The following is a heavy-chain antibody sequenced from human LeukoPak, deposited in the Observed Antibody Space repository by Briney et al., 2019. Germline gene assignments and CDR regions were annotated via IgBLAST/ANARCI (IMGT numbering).Heavy chain of an antibody. J-gene: IGHJ3*02. CDR1: GFIFSSHG. CDR2: IKQDGSEK. D-gene: IGHD3-9*01. V-gene: IGHV3-7*01. CDR3: AREGGITIFPPDAFDI. Sequence: PGGSLRLSCAASGFIFSSHGMNWVRQAPGKGLEWVANIKQDGSEKYYVDSVKGRFTISRDNAKNSLYLQMNSLRAEDTAVYYCAREGGITIFPPDAFDIWGQGTMVTVSS.